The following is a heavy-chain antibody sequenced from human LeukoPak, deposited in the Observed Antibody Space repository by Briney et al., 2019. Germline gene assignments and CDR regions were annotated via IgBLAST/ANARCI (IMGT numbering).Heavy chain of an antibody. CDR2: IYSGGST. V-gene: IGHV3-53*04. J-gene: IGHJ5*02. CDR1: GFTVSSNY. CDR3: ARGFHNGWFDP. D-gene: IGHD2-8*01. Sequence: TGRSLRLSCAASGFTVSSNYMGWVRQAPGKGLEWVSVIYSGGSTYYADSVKGRFTISRHNSKNTLYLQMNSLRAEDTAVYYCARGFHNGWFDPWGQGALVTVSS.